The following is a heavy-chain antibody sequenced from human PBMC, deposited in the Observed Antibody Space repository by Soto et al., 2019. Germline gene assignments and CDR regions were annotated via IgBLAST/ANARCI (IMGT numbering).Heavy chain of an antibody. Sequence: PGESLKISCKGSGYSFTSYWIGWVRQMPGKGLEWMGIIYPGDSDTRYSPSFQGQVTISADKSTSTAYLQWNSLKASDTAMYYCARPRSSSRNYYGMDVWGQGTTVTVSS. D-gene: IGHD6-13*01. J-gene: IGHJ6*02. CDR1: GYSFTSYW. CDR3: ARPRSSSRNYYGMDV. V-gene: IGHV5-51*01. CDR2: IYPGDSDT.